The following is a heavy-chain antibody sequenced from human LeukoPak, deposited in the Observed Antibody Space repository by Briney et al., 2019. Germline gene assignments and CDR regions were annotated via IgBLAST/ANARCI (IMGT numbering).Heavy chain of an antibody. Sequence: SETLSLTCTVSGDSISSSAYYWGWIRQPPGKGLEWIGYIYYSGSTYYNPSLKSRVTISVDTSKNQFSLKLSSVTAADTAVYYCARENYYYGSGFDYWGQGTLVTVSS. D-gene: IGHD3-10*01. CDR2: IYYSGST. J-gene: IGHJ4*02. CDR3: ARENYYYGSGFDY. V-gene: IGHV4-30-4*08. CDR1: GDSISSSAYY.